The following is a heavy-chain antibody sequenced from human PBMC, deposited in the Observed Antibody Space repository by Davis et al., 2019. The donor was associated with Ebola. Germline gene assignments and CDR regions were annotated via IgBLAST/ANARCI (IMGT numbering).Heavy chain of an antibody. CDR3: ARAVFYYDSSGYYYVQDKGNYFDY. V-gene: IGHV4-39*07. CDR2: IYYSGTT. Sequence: MPAGSLRLSCAVSGGSISNRSYYWGWIRQPPGKGLESIGRIYYSGTTYYNPSLKSRVTISVDRSKNQFSLKLSSVTAADTAVYYCARAVFYYDSSGYYYVQDKGNYFDYWGQGTLVTVSS. D-gene: IGHD3-22*01. CDR1: GGSISNRSYY. J-gene: IGHJ4*02.